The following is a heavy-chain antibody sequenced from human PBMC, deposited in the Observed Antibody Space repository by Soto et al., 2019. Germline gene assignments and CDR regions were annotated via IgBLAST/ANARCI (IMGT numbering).Heavy chain of an antibody. D-gene: IGHD3-10*01. CDR3: GRRAPYYYGSGSLPNWFDP. CDR2: INHSGST. CDR1: GGSFSGYY. J-gene: IGHJ5*02. V-gene: IGHV4-34*01. Sequence: SETLSLTCAVYGGSFSGYYWSWIRQPPGKGLEWIGEINHSGSTNYNPSLKSRVTISVDTSKNQFSLKLSSVTAADTAVYYCGRRAPYYYGSGSLPNWFDPWGQGTLVTVSS.